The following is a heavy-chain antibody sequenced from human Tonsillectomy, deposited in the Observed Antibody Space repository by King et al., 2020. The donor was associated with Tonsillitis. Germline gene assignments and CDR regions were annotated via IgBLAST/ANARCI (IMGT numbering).Heavy chain of an antibody. CDR3: ASISEGHYHGTCAHNASNCFDP. V-gene: IGHV4-34*01. CDR1: GGSFSDYY. J-gene: IGHJ5*02. D-gene: IGHD3-10*01. Sequence: VQLQQWGAGLLKPSEPLSLTCAVYGGSFSDYYWTWIRQPPGKGLEWIGETNHSGSTNYNPSLKSRVTISVDTSKNQFSLKVNSVTAADTAVYYCASISEGHYHGTCAHNASNCFDPWGQGTLVTVSS. CDR2: TNHSGST.